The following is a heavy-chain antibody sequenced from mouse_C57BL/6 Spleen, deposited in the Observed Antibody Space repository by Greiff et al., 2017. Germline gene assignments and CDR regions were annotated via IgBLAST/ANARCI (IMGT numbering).Heavy chain of an antibody. CDR1: GYAFSSSW. CDR2: IYPGDGDT. Sequence: QVTLKESGPELVKPGASVKISCKASGYAFSSSWMNWVKQRPGKGLEWIGRIYPGDGDTNYNGKFKGKATLTADKASSTAYMQLSSLTSEDSAVYFCAKGYYGSSPWFAYWGQGTLVTVSA. D-gene: IGHD1-1*01. J-gene: IGHJ3*01. V-gene: IGHV1-82*01. CDR3: AKGYYGSSPWFAY.